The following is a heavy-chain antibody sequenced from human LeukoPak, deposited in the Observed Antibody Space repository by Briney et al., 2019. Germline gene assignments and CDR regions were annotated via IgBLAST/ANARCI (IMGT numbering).Heavy chain of an antibody. CDR2: ISSSSSTI. CDR1: GFTFSSYS. Sequence: PGGSLRLSCAASGFTFSSYSMNWVRQAPGKGLEWVSYISSSSSTIYYADSVKGRFTISRDNAKNSLYLQMNSLRAEDTAVYYCAKELDHTYMTTVVNEAPGYWGQGTLVTVSS. J-gene: IGHJ4*02. D-gene: IGHD4-23*01. CDR3: AKELDHTYMTTVVNEAPGY. V-gene: IGHV3-48*04.